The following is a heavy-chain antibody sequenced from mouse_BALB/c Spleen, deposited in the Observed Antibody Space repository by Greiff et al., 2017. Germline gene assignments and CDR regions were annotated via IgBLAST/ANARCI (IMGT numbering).Heavy chain of an antibody. D-gene: IGHD2-4*01. CDR3: ARTTMITTAAMDY. CDR1: GFTFSSFG. V-gene: IGHV5-17*02. CDR2: ISSGSSTI. J-gene: IGHJ4*01. Sequence: EVQLVESGGGLVQPGGSRKLSCAASGFTFSSFGMHWVRQAPEKGLEWVAYISSGSSTIYYADTVKGRFTISRDNPKNTLFLQMTSLRSEDTAMYYCARTTMITTAAMDYGGQGTSVTVSS.